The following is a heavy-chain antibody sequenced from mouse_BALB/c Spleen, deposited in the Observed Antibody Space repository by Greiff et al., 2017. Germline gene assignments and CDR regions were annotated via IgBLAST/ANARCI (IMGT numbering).Heavy chain of an antibody. CDR2: INPYNDGT. D-gene: IGHD2-4*01. J-gene: IGHJ4*01. CDR3: AREITRGGYAMDY. Sequence: EVQLQQSGPELVKPGASVKMSCKASGYTFTSYVMHWVKQKPGQGLEWIGYINPYNDGTKYNEKFKGKATLTSDKSSSTAYMELSSLTSEDSAVYYCAREITRGGYAMDYWGQGTSVTVSS. V-gene: IGHV1-14*01. CDR1: GYTFTSYV.